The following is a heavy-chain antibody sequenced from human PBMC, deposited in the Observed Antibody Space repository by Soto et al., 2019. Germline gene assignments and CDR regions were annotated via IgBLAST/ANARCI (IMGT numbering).Heavy chain of an antibody. CDR2: INHSGST. D-gene: IGHD3-10*02. V-gene: IGHV4-34*01. J-gene: IGHJ4*02. Sequence: QVQLQQWGAGLLKPSETLSLTCGVYGESFSDYYWSWIRQPPGKGLEWIGEINHSGSTNYNPSLKSRVTISVDTSKNELSLRLSSVTAADTAVYYCARVVTTFARLDYWGQGTLVTVSS. CDR3: ARVVTTFARLDY. CDR1: GESFSDYY.